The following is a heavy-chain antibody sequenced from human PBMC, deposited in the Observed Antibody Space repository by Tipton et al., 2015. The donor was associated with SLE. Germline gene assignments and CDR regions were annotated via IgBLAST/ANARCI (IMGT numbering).Heavy chain of an antibody. J-gene: IGHJ3*02. CDR1: GGSISSHY. D-gene: IGHD1-26*01. CDR3: ARPIVGVAAFHI. Sequence: TLSLTCTVSGGSISSHYWSWIRQPPGKGLEWIGYIYYSGSTNYNPPLKSRVTMSVDTSKNHFSLKLSSVTAADTAVYFCARPIVGVAAFHIWGPGTMVTVSS. CDR2: IYYSGST. V-gene: IGHV4-59*11.